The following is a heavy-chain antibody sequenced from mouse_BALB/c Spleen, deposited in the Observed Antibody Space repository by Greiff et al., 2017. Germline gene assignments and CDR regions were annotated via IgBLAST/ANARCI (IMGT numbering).Heavy chain of an antibody. J-gene: IGHJ2*01. Sequence: VQLQQSGPELVKPGASVKMSCKASGYTFTSYVMHWVKQKPGQGLEWIGYINPYNDGTKYNEKFKGKATMTSDKSSSTAYMELSSLTSEDSAVYYCARSGYCGYYSAFDYWGQGTTLTVSS. D-gene: IGHD2-3*01. CDR1: GYTFTSYV. CDR3: ARSGYCGYYSAFDY. CDR2: INPYNDGT. V-gene: IGHV1-14*01.